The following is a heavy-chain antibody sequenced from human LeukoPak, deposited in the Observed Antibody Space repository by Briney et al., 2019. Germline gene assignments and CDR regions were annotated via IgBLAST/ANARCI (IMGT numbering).Heavy chain of an antibody. V-gene: IGHV4-4*07. Sequence: PSETLSLTCTVPGXSIISYYGSWIRQPAGKGLEWIVRIYASGSTNYNPSLKSRVTMSVDTSKNQFSLKLTSVTAADTAVYYCARGPWGSTSLFDYWGQGTLVTVSS. J-gene: IGHJ4*02. CDR3: ARGPWGSTSLFDY. D-gene: IGHD2-15*01. CDR2: IYASGST. CDR1: GXSIISYY.